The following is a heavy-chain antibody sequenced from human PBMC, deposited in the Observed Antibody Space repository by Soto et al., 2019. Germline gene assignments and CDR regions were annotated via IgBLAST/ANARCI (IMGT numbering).Heavy chain of an antibody. V-gene: IGHV1-18*03. Sequence: QVQLVQSGTEVKKPGASVKVSCKASGFTFTNSGISWVRQAPGQGLEWMGWISAYKGNTNYAQKFQGRVTMTTDTSTGIAYLELRSLRSDDMAVYFCASRSGQLPYYCDYWGQGTKVTVSS. D-gene: IGHD6-6*01. CDR2: ISAYKGNT. J-gene: IGHJ4*02. CDR1: GFTFTNSG. CDR3: ASRSGQLPYYCDY.